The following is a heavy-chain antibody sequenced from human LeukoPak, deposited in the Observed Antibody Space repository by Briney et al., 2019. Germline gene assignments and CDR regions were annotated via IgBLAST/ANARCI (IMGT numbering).Heavy chain of an antibody. D-gene: IGHD2-21*01. CDR1: GFTFSTYW. CDR3: AKDRGDCYDY. CDR2: IRYDGSHK. Sequence: GGSLRLSCTASGFTFSTYWMSWVRQAPGKGLEWVAFIRYDGSHKFHADSVKDRFTISRDNSKNTLFLQMNSLRPEDTAVYYCAKDRGDCYDYWGQGALVTVSS. J-gene: IGHJ4*02. V-gene: IGHV3-30*02.